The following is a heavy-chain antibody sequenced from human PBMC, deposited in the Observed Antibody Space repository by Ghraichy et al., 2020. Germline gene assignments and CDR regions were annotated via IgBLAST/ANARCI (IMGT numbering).Heavy chain of an antibody. Sequence: GGSLRLSCAASGFTFSSYIMNWVRQAPGKGLEWVSSIGGSSTYIYYADSVMGRFTISRDNAKNSLYLQMNSLRVEDTAVYYCAREWWEPPERWFDTWGQGTLVTVSS. CDR1: GFTFSSYI. D-gene: IGHD2-15*01. CDR3: AREWWEPPERWFDT. CDR2: IGGSSTYI. J-gene: IGHJ5*02. V-gene: IGHV3-21*01.